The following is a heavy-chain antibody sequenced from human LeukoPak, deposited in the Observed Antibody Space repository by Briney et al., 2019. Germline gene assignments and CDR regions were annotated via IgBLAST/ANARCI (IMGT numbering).Heavy chain of an antibody. V-gene: IGHV3-66*01. CDR3: ASRRGYSGYDPY. Sequence: GGFLRLSCAASGFTVSSNYMSWVRQAPGKGLEWVSVIYSGGSTYYADSVKGRFTISRDNSKNTLYLQMNSLRAEDTAVYYCASRRGYSGYDPYWGQGTLVTVSS. CDR2: IYSGGST. CDR1: GFTVSSNY. J-gene: IGHJ4*02. D-gene: IGHD5-12*01.